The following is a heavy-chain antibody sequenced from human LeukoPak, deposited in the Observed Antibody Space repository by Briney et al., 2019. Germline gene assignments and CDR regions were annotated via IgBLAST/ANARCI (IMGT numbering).Heavy chain of an antibody. D-gene: IGHD4-17*01. CDR2: ITGSGGDT. J-gene: IGHJ4*02. CDR3: ATYTVTPRHFDY. V-gene: IGHV3-23*01. CDR1: GFTFSSYA. Sequence: GGSLRLSCEASGFTFSSYAMGWVRQAPGKGLEWVSSITGSGGDTYYADSVKGRFTISRDNSKNTLYLQMNSLRAGDTAVYYCATYTVTPRHFDYWGQGTLVTVSS.